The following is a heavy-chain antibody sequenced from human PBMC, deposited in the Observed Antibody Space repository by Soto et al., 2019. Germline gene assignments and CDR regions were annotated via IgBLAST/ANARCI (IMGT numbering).Heavy chain of an antibody. D-gene: IGHD2-2*01. J-gene: IGHJ6*03. CDR3: ARDATYCSSTSCYLRAVYYYYMDV. V-gene: IGHV3-33*01. CDR2: IWYDGSNK. CDR1: GFTFSSYG. Sequence: GGSLRLSCAASGFTFSSYGMHWVRQAPGKGLEWVAVIWYDGSNKYYADSVKGRFTISRDNSKNTLYLQMNSLRAEDTAVYYCARDATYCSSTSCYLRAVYYYYMDVWGKGTTVTVSS.